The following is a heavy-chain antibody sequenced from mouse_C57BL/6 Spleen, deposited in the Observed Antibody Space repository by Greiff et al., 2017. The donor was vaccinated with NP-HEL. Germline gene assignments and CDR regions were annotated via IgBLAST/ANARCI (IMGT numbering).Heavy chain of an antibody. CDR2: ISDGGSYT. V-gene: IGHV5-4*03. D-gene: IGHD3-3*01. CDR3: ARGAGTSFDY. J-gene: IGHJ2*01. Sequence: VKLMESGGGLVKPGGSLKLSCAASGFTFSSYAMSWVRQTPEKRLEWVATISDGGSYTYYPDNVKGRFTISRDNAKNNLYLQMSHLKSEDTAMYYCARGAGTSFDYWGQGTTLTVSS. CDR1: GFTFSSYA.